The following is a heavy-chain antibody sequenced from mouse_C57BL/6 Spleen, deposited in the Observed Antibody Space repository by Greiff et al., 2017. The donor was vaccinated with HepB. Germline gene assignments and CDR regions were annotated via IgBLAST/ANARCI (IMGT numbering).Heavy chain of an antibody. Sequence: EVKLVESGGGLVKPGGSLKLSCAASGFTFSDYGMHWVRQAPEKGLEWVAYISSGSSTIYYADKVKGRFTISRDNAKNTLFLQMTSLRSEDTAMYYCARELNWYFDVWGTGTTVTVSS. CDR1: GFTFSDYG. J-gene: IGHJ1*03. CDR2: ISSGSSTI. CDR3: ARELNWYFDV. V-gene: IGHV5-17*01.